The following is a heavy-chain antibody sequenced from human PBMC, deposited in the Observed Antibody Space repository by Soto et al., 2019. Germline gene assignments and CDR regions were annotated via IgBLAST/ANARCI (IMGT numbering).Heavy chain of an antibody. V-gene: IGHV4-59*01. CDR2: IYYSGTT. Sequence: QVQLQESGPGLVKPSETLSLTCTVSGGSISPYYWSWIRQPPGKGLEWIGYIYYSGTTNYNPSLRSRVTMSVDLSRNQFSLELTSMTAADTAMYYCAKVGEGGLNDLWGRGTLVAVSS. J-gene: IGHJ2*01. CDR3: AKVGEGGLNDL. D-gene: IGHD1-26*01. CDR1: GGSISPYY.